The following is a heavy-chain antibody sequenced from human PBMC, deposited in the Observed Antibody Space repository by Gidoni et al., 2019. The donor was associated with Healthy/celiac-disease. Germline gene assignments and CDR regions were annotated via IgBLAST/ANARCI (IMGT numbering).Heavy chain of an antibody. Sequence: QVQLVQSGAEVKKPGSSVKVSCKASGGTFSSYAISWVRQAPGQGLEWMGGIIPIFGTANYAQKFQGRVTITADESTSTAYMELSSLRSEDTAVYYCARVNAVAGTMDYYYYGMDVWGQGTTVTVSS. D-gene: IGHD6-19*01. J-gene: IGHJ6*02. CDR1: GGTFSSYA. CDR3: ARVNAVAGTMDYYYYGMDV. CDR2: IIPIFGTA. V-gene: IGHV1-69*01.